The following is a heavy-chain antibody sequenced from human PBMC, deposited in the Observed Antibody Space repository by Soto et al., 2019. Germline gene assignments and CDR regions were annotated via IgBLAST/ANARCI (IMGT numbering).Heavy chain of an antibody. D-gene: IGHD2-15*01. J-gene: IGHJ6*02. V-gene: IGHV4-59*01. CDR3: AREGVAAPYYYYGMDV. Sequence: SETLSLTCTVSGDSIRSYYWSWIRQPPGKGLEWIGYISYTGSTHYNPSLKSRVTISADTSKNQFSLKLSSVTTADTALYYCAREGVAAPYYYYGMDVWGQGTTVTVSS. CDR1: GDSIRSYY. CDR2: ISYTGST.